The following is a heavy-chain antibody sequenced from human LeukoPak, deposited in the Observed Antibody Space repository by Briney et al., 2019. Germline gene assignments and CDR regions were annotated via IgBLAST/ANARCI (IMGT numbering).Heavy chain of an antibody. CDR3: ARVIDYDISGYYLGY. CDR2: IYTSGST. Sequence: PSETLSLTCTVSGGSISSGSYYWGWIRQPAGKGLEWIGRIYTSGSTNYNPSLKSRVTISVDTSKNQFSLKLSSVTAADTAVYYCARVIDYDISGYYLGYWGQGNRVTVSS. CDR1: GGSISSGSYY. D-gene: IGHD3-22*01. V-gene: IGHV4-61*02. J-gene: IGHJ4*02.